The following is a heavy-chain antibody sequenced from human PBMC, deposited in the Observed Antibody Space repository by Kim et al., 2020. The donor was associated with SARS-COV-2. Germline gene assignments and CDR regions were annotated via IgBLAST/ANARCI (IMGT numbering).Heavy chain of an antibody. V-gene: IGHV3-30*18. J-gene: IGHJ6*02. CDR2: ISYDGSNK. Sequence: GGSLRLSCAASGFTFSSYGMHWVRQAPGKGLEWVAVISYDGSNKYYADSVKGRFTISRDNSKNTLYLQMNSLRAEDTAVYYCAKVSEGFGELDYYYYGMDVWGQGTTVTVSS. CDR3: AKVSEGFGELDYYYYGMDV. D-gene: IGHD3-10*01. CDR1: GFTFSSYG.